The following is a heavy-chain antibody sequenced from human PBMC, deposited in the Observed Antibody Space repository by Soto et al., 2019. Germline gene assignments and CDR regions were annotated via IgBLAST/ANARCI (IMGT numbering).Heavy chain of an antibody. CDR1: GGSISSGGYY. J-gene: IGHJ3*02. D-gene: IGHD2-2*01. CDR3: ARDQVVGKPWHAFDI. V-gene: IGHV4-31*03. CDR2: IYYSGST. Sequence: SETLSLTCTVSGGSISSGGYYWSWIRQHPGKGLGWIGYIYYSGSTYYNPSLKSRVTISVDTSKNQFSLKLSSVTAADTAVYYCARDQVVGKPWHAFDIWGQGTMVTVSS.